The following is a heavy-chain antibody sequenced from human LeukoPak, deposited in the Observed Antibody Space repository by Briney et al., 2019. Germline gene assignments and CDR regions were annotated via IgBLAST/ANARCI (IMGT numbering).Heavy chain of an antibody. CDR1: GGSISSHY. CDR2: IYYSGST. J-gene: IGHJ4*02. Sequence: PSETLSLTCTVSGGSISSHYWSWIRQPPGKGLEWIGYIYYSGSTNYNPSLKSRVTISVDTSKNQFSLKLSSVTAADTAVYYCARGGSYYAYWGQGTLVTVSS. D-gene: IGHD1-26*01. V-gene: IGHV4-59*11. CDR3: ARGGSYYAY.